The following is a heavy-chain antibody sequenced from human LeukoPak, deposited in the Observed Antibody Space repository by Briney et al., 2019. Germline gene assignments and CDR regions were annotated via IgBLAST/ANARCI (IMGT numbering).Heavy chain of an antibody. Sequence: GASVKVSCKASGGTFSSYAISWVRQAPGQRLEWMGWINAGNGNTKYSQKFQGRVTITRDTSASTAYMELSSLRSEDTAVYYCARGRIAAPPGDWGQGTLVTVSS. D-gene: IGHD6-13*01. V-gene: IGHV1-3*01. CDR2: INAGNGNT. J-gene: IGHJ4*02. CDR1: GGTFSSYA. CDR3: ARGRIAAPPGD.